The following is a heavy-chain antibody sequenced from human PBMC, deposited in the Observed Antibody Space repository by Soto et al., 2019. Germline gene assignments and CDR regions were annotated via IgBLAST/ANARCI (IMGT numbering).Heavy chain of an antibody. V-gene: IGHV1-18*01. Sequence: QLQLVQSGAEVKKPGASVKVSCKASGYIFTDYGISWVRQAPGQGFELMGWISAYNGKRYYTQSLQGRVTMTTDTSTSTAYMELRSLTSDDTAVYYCARDCRGNCREAYFMDVWGNGTSVTVSS. CDR2: ISAYNGKR. CDR3: ARDCRGNCREAYFMDV. J-gene: IGHJ6*03. CDR1: GYIFTDYG. D-gene: IGHD2-15*01.